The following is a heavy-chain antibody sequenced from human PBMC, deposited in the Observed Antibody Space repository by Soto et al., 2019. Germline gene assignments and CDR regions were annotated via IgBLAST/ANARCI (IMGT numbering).Heavy chain of an antibody. J-gene: IGHJ6*02. Sequence: SETLSLTCTVSGVSISSYYWSWIRQPPGKGLEWIGYIYYSGSTNYNPSLKSRVTISVDTSKNQFSLKLSSVTAADTAVYYCARVYYYGSGRRYYYGMDVWGQGTTVTVSS. CDR2: IYYSGST. CDR3: ARVYYYGSGRRYYYGMDV. V-gene: IGHV4-59*01. D-gene: IGHD3-10*01. CDR1: GVSISSYY.